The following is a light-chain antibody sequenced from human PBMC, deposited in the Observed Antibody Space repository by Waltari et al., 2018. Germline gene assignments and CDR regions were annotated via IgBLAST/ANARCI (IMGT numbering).Light chain of an antibody. J-gene: IGKJ2*01. CDR3: QQTYNNPYT. CDR2: GVS. CDR1: QTISGY. Sequence: DIQMTQSQSSQSASVGDTVTITCRASQTISGYLNLYQQKPGKAPNLLISGVSSLESGVPSRFSGTSSGTDFTLTISSLQPEDFAVYYCQQTYNNPYTFGQGTKLEIK. V-gene: IGKV1-39*01.